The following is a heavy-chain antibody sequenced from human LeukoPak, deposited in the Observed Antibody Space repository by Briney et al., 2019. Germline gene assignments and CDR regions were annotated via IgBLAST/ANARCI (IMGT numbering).Heavy chain of an antibody. D-gene: IGHD1-26*01. CDR1: GFVFSRFW. J-gene: IGHJ1*01. V-gene: IGHV3-74*01. CDR2: LNEDGRIT. CDR3: ARDLAGIAGS. Sequence: GGSLRLSCAASGFVFSRFWMHWVRQVPGKGLEWVSRLNEDGRITTYADSVQGRFIISRDNSKNTLYLQMYSLRAEDTALYYCARDLAGIAGSWGQGTWVTVSS.